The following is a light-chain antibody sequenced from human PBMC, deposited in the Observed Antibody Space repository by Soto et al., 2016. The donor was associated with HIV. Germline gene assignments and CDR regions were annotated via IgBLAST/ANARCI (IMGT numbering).Light chain of an antibody. CDR2: QDS. CDR3: QAWDSSTVV. V-gene: IGLV3-1*01. CDR1: KLGDKY. Sequence: SYELTQPPSVSVSPGQTASITCSGDKLGDKYACWYQQKSGQSPVLVIYQDSKRPSGIPERFSGSNSGNTATPTISGTQAMDEADYYCQAWDSSTVVFGGGTKLTVL. J-gene: IGLJ2*01.